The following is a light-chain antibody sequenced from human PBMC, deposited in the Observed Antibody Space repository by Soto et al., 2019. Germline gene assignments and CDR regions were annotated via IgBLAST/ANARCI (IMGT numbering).Light chain of an antibody. J-gene: IGKJ5*01. CDR1: QSISSW. CDR2: AAS. Sequence: DIQMTQSPSILSASVGDRATITCRASQSISSWLAWYQQKPGKAPKLLIYAASSLQSGVPSGFSGSGSGTDFTLTISSLQPEDFATYYCQQSYSPPQITFGQGTRLEIK. CDR3: QQSYSPPQIT. V-gene: IGKV1-39*01.